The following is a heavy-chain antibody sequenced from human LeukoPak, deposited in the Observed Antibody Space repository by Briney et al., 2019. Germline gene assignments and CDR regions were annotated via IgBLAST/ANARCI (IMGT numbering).Heavy chain of an antibody. V-gene: IGHV4-4*07. CDR3: ARDPEGHGYYFDY. D-gene: IGHD3-3*01. J-gene: IGHJ4*02. Sequence: SDTLSLTCTVSGGSTSNYFCRWWRQSAGKGVEWVGRIHSSGSTNYNPSLKRRVSISVDTSNNQFSLQLSSVTAADTAVYYCARDPEGHGYYFDYWGQGALVTVSS. CDR2: IHSSGST. CDR1: GGSTSNYF.